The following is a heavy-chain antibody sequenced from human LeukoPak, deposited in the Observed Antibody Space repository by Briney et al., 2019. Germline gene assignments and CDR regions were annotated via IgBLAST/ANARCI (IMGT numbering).Heavy chain of an antibody. D-gene: IGHD6-19*01. CDR3: ARAVAENWFDP. J-gene: IGHJ5*02. CDR1: GFTFSSYW. Sequence: GGSLRLSCAASGFTFSSYWMSWVRQAPGKGLEWVANIKQDESDKYYVDSVKGRFTISRDNAKNSVYLQMNSLRAEDTALYYCARAVAENWFDPWGQGTLVTVSS. V-gene: IGHV3-7*01. CDR2: IKQDESDK.